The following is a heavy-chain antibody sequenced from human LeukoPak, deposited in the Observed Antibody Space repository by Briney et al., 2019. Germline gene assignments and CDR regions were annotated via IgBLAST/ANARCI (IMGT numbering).Heavy chain of an antibody. CDR2: ISYDGSNK. Sequence: PGRSLRLSCAASGFTFSSYAMHWVRQAPGKGLEWVAVISYDGSNKYYADSVKGRFTISRDNSKNTLYLQMNSLRAEDTAVYCCARDLEMALYGSGNHYYYGMDVWGKGTSVTVSS. V-gene: IGHV3-30*04. D-gene: IGHD3-10*01. CDR3: ARDLEMALYGSGNHYYYGMDV. CDR1: GFTFSSYA. J-gene: IGHJ6*04.